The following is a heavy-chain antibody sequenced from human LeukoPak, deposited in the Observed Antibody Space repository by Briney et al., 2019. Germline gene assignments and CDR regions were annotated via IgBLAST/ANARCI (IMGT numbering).Heavy chain of an antibody. J-gene: IGHJ4*02. V-gene: IGHV3-23*01. CDR3: AKDPYDSAGYYHDW. CDR1: GFTLSTYA. Sequence: PGGSLRLSCAASGFTLSTYAMNWVRQAPGKGLEWVSAISGSGGTTYYADAVKGRFTISRDNSKNTLYLQMNSLRAEDTAVYYCAKDPYDSAGYYHDWWGQGTLVTVSS. CDR2: ISGSGGTT. D-gene: IGHD3-22*01.